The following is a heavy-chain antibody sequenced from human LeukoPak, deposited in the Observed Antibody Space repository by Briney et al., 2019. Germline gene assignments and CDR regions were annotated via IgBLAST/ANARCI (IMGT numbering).Heavy chain of an antibody. Sequence: PGGSLRLSCAASGFTFSSYEMNWVRQAPGKGLEWVSYISSNGSTIYYADSVKGRFTISRDNAKNSLYLQMNSLRAEDTAVYYCASGGYYYDSSGYYDWGQGTLVTVSS. V-gene: IGHV3-48*03. J-gene: IGHJ4*02. CDR1: GFTFSSYE. D-gene: IGHD3-22*01. CDR3: ASGGYYYDSSGYYD. CDR2: ISSNGSTI.